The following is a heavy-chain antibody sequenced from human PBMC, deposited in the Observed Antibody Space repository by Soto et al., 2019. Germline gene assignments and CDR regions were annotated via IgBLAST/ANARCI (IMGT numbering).Heavy chain of an antibody. CDR3: AGNRGKYCSSTSCFGPIDY. CDR1: GFTVSSNY. J-gene: IGHJ4*02. CDR2: IYSGGST. V-gene: IGHV3-53*01. Sequence: PGGSLRLSCAASGFTVSSNYMIWVRQAPGKGLEWVSVIYSGGSTYYADSVKGRFTISRDNSKNTLYLQMNSLRAEDTAVYYCAGNRGKYCSSTSCFGPIDYWGQGTLVTVSS. D-gene: IGHD2-2*01.